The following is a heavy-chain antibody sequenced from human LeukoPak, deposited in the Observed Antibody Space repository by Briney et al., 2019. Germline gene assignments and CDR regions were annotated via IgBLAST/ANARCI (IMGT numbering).Heavy chain of an antibody. J-gene: IGHJ4*02. D-gene: IGHD6-13*01. V-gene: IGHV3-33*01. CDR3: AREFSSRSPYFDY. Sequence: PGGSLRLSCAASGFTFSSYGMHWVRQAPGKGLEWVAIIWYDGSNQYYADSVTGRFIISRDNSKNTLYLQMNSLRAEDTAVYYCAREFSSRSPYFDYWGQGTLVTVSS. CDR2: IWYDGSNQ. CDR1: GFTFSSYG.